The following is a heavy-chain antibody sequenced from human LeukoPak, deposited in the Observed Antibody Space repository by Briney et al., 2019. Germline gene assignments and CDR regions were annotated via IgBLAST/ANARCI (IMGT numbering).Heavy chain of an antibody. V-gene: IGHV5-51*01. D-gene: IGHD5-24*01. CDR2: IYPGDSDT. Sequence: GESLKISCKGSGYSFTSYWIGWVRQMPGKGLEWMGIIYPGDSDTRYSPSFQGQVTISADKSISTAYLQWSSLKASDTAMYYCARQREMATIGDAFDIWGQGTTVTVSS. CDR1: GYSFTSYW. J-gene: IGHJ3*02. CDR3: ARQREMATIGDAFDI.